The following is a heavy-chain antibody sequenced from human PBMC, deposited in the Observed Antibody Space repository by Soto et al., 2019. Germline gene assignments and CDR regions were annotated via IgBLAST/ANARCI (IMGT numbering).Heavy chain of an antibody. CDR2: IYTTGSA. J-gene: IGHJ5*02. CDR1: GVSIKTYY. CDR3: ARDDYYDSNNWFDP. D-gene: IGHD3-9*01. Sequence: QVQLQESGPGLVKPSETLSLTCAVSGVSIKTYYWSWIRKPAGKGLEWIGRIYTTGSANHNPSLKSRVTMSVDTSKHQVSLKLTSVTAADAGVYYCARDDYYDSNNWFDPWGQGILVTVSS. V-gene: IGHV4-4*07.